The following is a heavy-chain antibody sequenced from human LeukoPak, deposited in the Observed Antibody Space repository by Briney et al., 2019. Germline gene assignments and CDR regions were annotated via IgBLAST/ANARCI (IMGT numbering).Heavy chain of an antibody. CDR1: GYAFTRHY. Sequence: ASVKVSCKASGYAFTRHYMHWVRQAPGQGLEWMGLINPSGSSTIYAQKFQGRVTMTRDMSTSTDYMELSSLRSDDTAVYYCARDGSSTEDFDYWGQGTLLTVSS. D-gene: IGHD1-26*01. CDR2: INPSGSST. J-gene: IGHJ4*02. CDR3: ARDGSSTEDFDY. V-gene: IGHV1-46*01.